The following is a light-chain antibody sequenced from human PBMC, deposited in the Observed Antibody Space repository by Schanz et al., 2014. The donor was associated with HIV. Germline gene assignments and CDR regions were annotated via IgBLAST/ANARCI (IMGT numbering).Light chain of an antibody. CDR3: QHYSTSPIT. Sequence: EIVMTQFPVTLSVSPGERATLSCRASQSVGIYLAWYQQKPGQAPRLLIYGASIRATGIPDRFSGSGSGTDFTLTISRLEPEDFAVYYCQHYSTSPITFGQGTRLEIK. J-gene: IGKJ5*01. CDR1: QSVGIY. CDR2: GAS. V-gene: IGKV3-20*01.